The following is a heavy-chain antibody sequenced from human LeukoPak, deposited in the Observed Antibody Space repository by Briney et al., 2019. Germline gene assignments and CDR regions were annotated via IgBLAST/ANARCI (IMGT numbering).Heavy chain of an antibody. J-gene: IGHJ4*02. CDR3: ARDVCSGGTCYSLSL. CDR2: VNPSVGST. Sequence: GAAVKVSCKASGNSSTRYYVHWVRQAPGQGLEWVGLVNPSVGSTSYAQDFHGRVTLTRDTSTSTVYMELSSLRYEDTAVYYCARDVCSGGTCYSLSLWGQGTLVTVSS. CDR1: GNSSTRYY. D-gene: IGHD2-21*01. V-gene: IGHV1-46*01.